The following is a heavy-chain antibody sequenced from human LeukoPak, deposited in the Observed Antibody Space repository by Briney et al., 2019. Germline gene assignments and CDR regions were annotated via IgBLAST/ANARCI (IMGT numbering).Heavy chain of an antibody. J-gene: IGHJ6*02. D-gene: IGHD3-3*01. CDR1: GFTVSSNY. CDR2: IYSAGGT. V-gene: IGHV3-53*04. Sequence: TGGSLRLSCAASGFTVSSNYMTWVRQAPGKGLEWVSLIYSAGGTYYTASVKGRFTTSRHSSKNTLYLQMNSLRGEDTAVSYCARFLGRITISGVVPYGMDVWGQGTTVTVSS. CDR3: ARFLGRITISGVVPYGMDV.